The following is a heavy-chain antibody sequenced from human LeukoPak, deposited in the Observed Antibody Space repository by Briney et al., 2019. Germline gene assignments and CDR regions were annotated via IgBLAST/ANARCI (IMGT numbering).Heavy chain of an antibody. CDR2: IHPSGNT. CDR1: GDSISSYY. Sequence: SETLSLTCTVSGDSISSYYWSWVQQPAGKGLEWIGRIHPSGNTNYNPSLKSRVTLSVDTSKNQFSLNLSSVTAADTAVYYCARGPPPDFDYWGRGTLVTVSS. J-gene: IGHJ4*02. CDR3: ARGPPPDFDY. V-gene: IGHV4-4*07.